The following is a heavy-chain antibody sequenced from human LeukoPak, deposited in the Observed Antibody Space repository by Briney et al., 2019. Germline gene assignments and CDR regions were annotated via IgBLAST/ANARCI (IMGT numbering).Heavy chain of an antibody. CDR2: IRSKANSYAT. J-gene: IGHJ6*02. CDR1: GFTFSGSA. V-gene: IGHV3-73*01. D-gene: IGHD6-6*01. Sequence: PGGSLKLSCAASGFTFSGSAMHWVRQASGKGLEWVGRIRSKANSYATAYAAPVKGRFTISRDDSKNTAYLQMNSLKTEDTAVYYCTRRPMDSSSSLGDYYYGMDVWGQGTTVTV. CDR3: TRRPMDSSSSLGDYYYGMDV.